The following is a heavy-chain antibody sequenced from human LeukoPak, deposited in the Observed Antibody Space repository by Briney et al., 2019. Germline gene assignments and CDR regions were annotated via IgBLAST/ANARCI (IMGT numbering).Heavy chain of an antibody. D-gene: IGHD3-22*01. CDR2: ISNRGDTI. V-gene: IGHV3-48*03. J-gene: IGHJ4*02. CDR3: ARERSGYLPFFDY. CDR1: GFTFSSYA. Sequence: GGSLRLSCAASGFTFSSYAMSWVRQAPGKGLEWLSYISNRGDTIHYGDSVKGRFTISRDNARNSLYLHMNSLRAEDTAVYYCARERSGYLPFFDYWGRGTLVTVSS.